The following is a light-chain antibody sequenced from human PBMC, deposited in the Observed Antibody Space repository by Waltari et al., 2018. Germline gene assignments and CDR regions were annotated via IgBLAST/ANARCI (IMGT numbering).Light chain of an antibody. CDR2: GAS. V-gene: IGKV1-16*01. Sequence: DIQMTQSPSSLSAFVGDRFTISCRASQGIRNSVDWFQQKPGKAPKALMYGASTLHSGVPSRFSGSGFGTDFTLTISGLQPEDLATYYCLQYDSYPRTFGQGTKVEIK. J-gene: IGKJ1*01. CDR1: QGIRNS. CDR3: LQYDSYPRT.